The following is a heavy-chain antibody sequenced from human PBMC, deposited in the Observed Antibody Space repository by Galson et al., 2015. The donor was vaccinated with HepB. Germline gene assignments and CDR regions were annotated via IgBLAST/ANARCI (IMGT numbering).Heavy chain of an antibody. J-gene: IGHJ4*02. CDR1: GGSLSSYY. CDR2: IYYSGST. CDR3: ARTYRGSYWGYFDY. D-gene: IGHD1-26*01. V-gene: IGHV4-59*01. Sequence: TLSLTCPVSGGSLSSYYWSWIRQPPGKGLEWIGYIYYSGSTNYNPSLKSRVTISVDTSKNQFSLKLSSVTAADTAVYYCARTYRGSYWGYFDYWGQGTLVTVSS.